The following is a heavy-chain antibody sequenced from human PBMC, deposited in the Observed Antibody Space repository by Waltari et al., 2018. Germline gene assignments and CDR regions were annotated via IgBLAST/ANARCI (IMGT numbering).Heavy chain of an antibody. CDR3: VREDLHRYFDL. CDR1: GGSISGLY. D-gene: IGHD4-4*01. V-gene: IGHV4-4*07. CDR2: IYASGST. J-gene: IGHJ2*01. Sequence: QVQLQESGPGLVKPSETLSLTCTVSGGSISGLYWNWIRQPAGKGLEWIGRIYASGSTNYNPSLESRLTMSVDTSKKQFSLKLSSVTAADTAVYYCVREDLHRYFDLWGRGALVTVSS.